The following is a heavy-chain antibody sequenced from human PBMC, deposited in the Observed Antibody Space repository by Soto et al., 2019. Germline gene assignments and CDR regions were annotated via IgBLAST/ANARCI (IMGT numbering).Heavy chain of an antibody. CDR1: GGSITSDYSC. CDR3: AKEKISTSCCNWFDP. CDR2: IFDSGTT. D-gene: IGHD2-2*01. Sequence: PSETLSLTCTVSGGSITSDYSCWSWIRQPPGEGLEWIGHIFDSGTTYTNPSLRSQVAISLDTSKNTLYLQMNSLRAEDTAVYYCAKEKISTSCCNWFDPWGQGTLVTVSS. J-gene: IGHJ5*02. V-gene: IGHV4-30-4*01.